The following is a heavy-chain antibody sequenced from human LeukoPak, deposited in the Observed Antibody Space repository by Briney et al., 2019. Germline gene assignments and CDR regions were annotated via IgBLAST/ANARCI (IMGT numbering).Heavy chain of an antibody. Sequence: ASETLSLTCAVYGGSFSGYFWSWIRQPPGKGLEWVSGINGNGASTYYSDSVKGRFTISRDNSKNTVYLLMSSLRAEDTAVYYCAKDQGYSYYYLDYWGQGTLVTVSS. V-gene: IGHV3-23*01. D-gene: IGHD5-18*01. CDR3: AKDQGYSYYYLDY. CDR1: GGSFSGYF. CDR2: INGNGAST. J-gene: IGHJ4*02.